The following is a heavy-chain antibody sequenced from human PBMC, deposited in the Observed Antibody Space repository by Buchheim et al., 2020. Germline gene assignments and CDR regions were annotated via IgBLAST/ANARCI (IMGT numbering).Heavy chain of an antibody. Sequence: QVQLQESGPGLVKPSQTLSLTCTVSGGSISSGDYYWSWIRQPPGKGLEWIGYIYYSGSTYYSPSLKSRVTTSVNTSNNQFSLKLSSVTASDTDVYYCARGLVPAAPFFDYWGQGTL. CDR2: IYYSGST. CDR3: ARGLVPAAPFFDY. CDR1: GGSISSGDYY. J-gene: IGHJ4*02. D-gene: IGHD2-2*01. V-gene: IGHV4-30-4*01.